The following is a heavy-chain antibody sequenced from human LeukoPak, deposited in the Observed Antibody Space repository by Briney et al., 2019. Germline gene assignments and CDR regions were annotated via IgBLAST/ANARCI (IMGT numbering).Heavy chain of an antibody. CDR2: IYYGGST. CDR3: ERAVTMVRGVTRRGYSFAP. CDR1: GGALRTDWFH. V-gene: IGHV4-61*01. D-gene: IGHD3-10*01. J-gene: IGHJ5*02. Sequence: SETLSLTYTVPGGALRTDWFHSHWIRQPPGKGLEWIGNIYYGGSTNYNPSLKSRVTISVDTSKNQFSLRLTSVTAADTAVYYCERAVTMVRGVTRRGYSFAPWGQGTLVTVSP.